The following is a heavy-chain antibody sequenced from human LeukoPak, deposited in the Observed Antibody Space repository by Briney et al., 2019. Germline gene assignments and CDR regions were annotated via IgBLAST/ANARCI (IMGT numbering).Heavy chain of an antibody. V-gene: IGHV1-69*04. CDR3: ARSRRDGYNHLGDYYYYGMDV. CDR1: GGTFSSYA. D-gene: IGHD5-24*01. CDR2: IIPILGIA. J-gene: IGHJ6*02. Sequence: ASVKVSCKASGGTFSSYAISWVRQAPGQGLEWMGRIIPILGIANYAQKFQGRVTITADKSTSTAYMELSSLRSEDTAVYYCARSRRDGYNHLGDYYYYGMDVWGQGTTVTVSS.